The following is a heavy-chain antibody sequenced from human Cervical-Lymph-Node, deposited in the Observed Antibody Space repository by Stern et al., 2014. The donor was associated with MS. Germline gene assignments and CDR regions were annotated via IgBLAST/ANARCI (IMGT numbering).Heavy chain of an antibody. D-gene: IGHD2-21*02. V-gene: IGHV3-72*01. CDR1: GFTFSDHY. CDR2: TRNKANSYTT. J-gene: IGHJ6*02. CDR3: ARVTSRGMDV. Sequence: VQLVESGGGLVQPGGSLRLSCAASGFTFSDHYMDWVRQAPGKGLEWVGRTRNKANSYTTEYAASVKGRFTISRDDSKNSLYLQMNSLKTEDTAVYYCARVTSRGMDVWGQGTTVTVSS.